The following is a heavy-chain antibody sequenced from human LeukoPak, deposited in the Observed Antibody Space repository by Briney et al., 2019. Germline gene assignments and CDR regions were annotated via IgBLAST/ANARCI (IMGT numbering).Heavy chain of an antibody. V-gene: IGHV3-11*06. Sequence: GGSLRLSCAASGFTFSDYYMSWIRQAPGKGLEWVSYISSSSSYTNYADSVKGRFPISRDNAKNSLYLQMNSLRAEDTAEYYCARAWIQLWHPYDYYGMDVWGKGTTVTISS. J-gene: IGHJ6*04. CDR3: ARAWIQLWHPYDYYGMDV. CDR2: ISSSSSYT. CDR1: GFTFSDYY. D-gene: IGHD5-18*01.